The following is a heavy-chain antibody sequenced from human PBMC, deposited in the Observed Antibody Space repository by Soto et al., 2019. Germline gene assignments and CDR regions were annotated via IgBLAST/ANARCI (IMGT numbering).Heavy chain of an antibody. Sequence: EVQLLESGGGLVQPGGSLRLSCAASGFTFSSYAMSWVRQSPGKGLEWVSAISGSGGSTYYADSVKGRFTISRDNSKNTLYLQMNSLRAEDTAVYYCAKVHYPSGGHFWQEWGQGTLVTVSS. D-gene: IGHD3-16*01. V-gene: IGHV3-23*01. CDR2: ISGSGGST. J-gene: IGHJ4*02. CDR1: GFTFSSYA. CDR3: AKVHYPSGGHFWQE.